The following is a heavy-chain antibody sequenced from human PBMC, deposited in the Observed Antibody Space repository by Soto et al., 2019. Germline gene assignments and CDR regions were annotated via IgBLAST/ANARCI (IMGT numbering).Heavy chain of an antibody. V-gene: IGHV1-3*01. J-gene: IGHJ4*02. CDR2: INGGNGDT. CDR1: GYTFTGYA. CDR3: ARGYCSSTSCQYYFDY. Sequence: ASVKVSCKASGYTFTGYAIHWVRQAPGQRLEWMGWINGGNGDTKYSQKFQGRVTITRDTSASTAYMELTSLGSEDTAVYYCARGYCSSTSCQYYFDYWGQGTLVTVSS. D-gene: IGHD2-2*01.